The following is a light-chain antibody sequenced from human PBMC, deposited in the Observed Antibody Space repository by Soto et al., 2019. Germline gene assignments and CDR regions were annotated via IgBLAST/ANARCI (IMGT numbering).Light chain of an antibody. J-gene: IGKJ1*01. V-gene: IGKV1-5*03. CDR3: QQYNSYPWT. CDR1: QSISGW. CDR2: KAS. Sequence: DMRMTQSPSTLSASVGDRVTITCRASQSISGWLAWYQQKPGKAPKLLIYKASSLESGVPLRFSGSGAGTEFTLTISSLQPADFATYYCQQYNSYPWTFGQGTKVDI.